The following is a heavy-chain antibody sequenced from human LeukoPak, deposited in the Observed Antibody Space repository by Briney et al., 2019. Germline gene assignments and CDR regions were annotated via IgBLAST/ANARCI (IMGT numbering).Heavy chain of an antibody. CDR1: GVSISSSNSY. Sequence: SETLSLTCTVSGVSISSSNSYWGWIRQPPGEGLEWIGSIYYSASTYYNPSLKSRVTISVDTSTNQFSLKLSSVTAADTAVYYCARYGSGSSSSDYWGQGTLVTVSS. CDR3: ARYGSGSSSSDY. J-gene: IGHJ4*02. D-gene: IGHD3-10*01. CDR2: IYYSAST. V-gene: IGHV4-39*01.